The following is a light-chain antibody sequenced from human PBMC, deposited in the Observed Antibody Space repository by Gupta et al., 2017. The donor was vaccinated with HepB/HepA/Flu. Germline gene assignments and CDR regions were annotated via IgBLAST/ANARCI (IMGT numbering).Light chain of an antibody. Sequence: SYELTQPLSLSVALGQTARITCGGNNIRSKSVHWYQQKPGQAPALVIYRDDNRPSGIPERFSGSNSGNTATPTISRAQAGDEADYYCQVWDSSTYVLFGGGTKLTVL. CDR1: NIRSKS. CDR3: QVWDSSTYVL. J-gene: IGLJ2*01. CDR2: RDD. V-gene: IGLV3-9*01.